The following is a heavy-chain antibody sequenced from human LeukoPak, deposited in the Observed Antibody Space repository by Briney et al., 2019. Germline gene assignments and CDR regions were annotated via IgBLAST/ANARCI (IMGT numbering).Heavy chain of an antibody. CDR1: GFTFSTYG. Sequence: PGGSLRLSCAASGFTFSTYGMNWVRQAPGKGLEWVSYINHNRNAIYYADSVKGRFTVSRDNAKNTLYLQMSSLRAEDTAVYYCARASGSGSEYWGERTLVTVS. CDR3: ARASGSGSEY. V-gene: IGHV3-48*01. J-gene: IGHJ4*02. CDR2: INHNRNAI. D-gene: IGHD3-22*01.